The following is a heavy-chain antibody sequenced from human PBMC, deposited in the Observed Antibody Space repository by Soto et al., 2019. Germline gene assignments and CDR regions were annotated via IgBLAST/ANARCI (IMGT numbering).Heavy chain of an antibody. CDR3: ARGQTTYYDILTGYQPSAFDI. CDR1: GFTFSSYS. D-gene: IGHD3-9*01. J-gene: IGHJ3*02. V-gene: IGHV3-21*01. CDR2: ISSSSSYI. Sequence: GGSLRLSCAASGFTFSSYSMNWVRQAPGKGLEWVSSISSSSSYIYYADSVKGRFTISRDNAKNSLYLQMNSLRAEDTAVYYCARGQTTYYDILTGYQPSAFDIWGQGTMVTVSS.